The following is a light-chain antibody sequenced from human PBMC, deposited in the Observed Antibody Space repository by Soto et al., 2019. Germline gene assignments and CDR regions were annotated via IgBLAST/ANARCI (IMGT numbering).Light chain of an antibody. CDR1: NIETKS. CDR3: QVWDNSLNGRV. Sequence: SYELTQSPSVSVAPGQTARISCGGHNIETKSVHWYQQRSGQAPVLVVFHDSDRPSGIPERFSDSNSGHTATLTISRVEAGDEADYYCQVWDNSLNGRVFGGGTKLTVL. V-gene: IGLV3-21*02. J-gene: IGLJ3*02. CDR2: HDS.